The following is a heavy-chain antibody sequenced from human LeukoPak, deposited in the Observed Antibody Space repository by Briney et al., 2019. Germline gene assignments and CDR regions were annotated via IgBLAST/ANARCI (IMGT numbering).Heavy chain of an antibody. V-gene: IGHV3-21*01. J-gene: IGHJ4*02. CDR2: ISSSSSYI. CDR3: ARDNSGWYDY. Sequence: GGSLRLSCAASGFTFSSYSMNWVRQAPGKGLEWVSSISSSSSYIYYADSVRGRFTISRDNAKNSLYLQMNSLRAEDTAVYYCARDNSGWYDYWGQGTLVTVSS. CDR1: GFTFSSYS. D-gene: IGHD6-19*01.